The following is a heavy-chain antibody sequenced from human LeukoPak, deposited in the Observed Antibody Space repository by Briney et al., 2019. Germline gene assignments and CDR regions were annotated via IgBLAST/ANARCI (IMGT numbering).Heavy chain of an antibody. J-gene: IGHJ4*02. CDR3: ARAPGGFDY. CDR1: GGSFSGYY. Sequence: SETLSLTCAVYGGSFSGYYWSWIRQPPGKGLEWIGEINHSGSTNYNPSLKSRVTISVDTSKNQFSLKLSSVSAADTAVYYCARAPGGFDYWGQGTLVTVSS. CDR2: INHSGST. V-gene: IGHV4-34*01. D-gene: IGHD3-10*01.